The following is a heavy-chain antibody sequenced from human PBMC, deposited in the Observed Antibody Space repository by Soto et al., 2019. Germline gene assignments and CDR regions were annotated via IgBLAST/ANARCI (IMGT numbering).Heavy chain of an antibody. V-gene: IGHV4-31*03. CDR2: IYYSGST. J-gene: IGHJ4*02. CDR1: GGSISSGGYY. D-gene: IGHD2-15*01. Sequence: QVQLQESGPGLVKPSQTLSLTCTVSGGSISSGGYYWSWIRQHPGKGLEWIGYIYYSGSTYYNPSLKSRITISVDTYKNQCSLKLSSVTAADTAVYYCARETGRYCSGGSCYPQWGQGTLVTVSS. CDR3: ARETGRYCSGGSCYPQ.